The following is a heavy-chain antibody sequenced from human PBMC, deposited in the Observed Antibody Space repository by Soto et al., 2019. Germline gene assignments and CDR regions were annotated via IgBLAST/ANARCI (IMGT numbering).Heavy chain of an antibody. Sequence: ASETLSLTCTVSGGSISSYYWSWIRQPPGKGLEWIGYIYYSGSTNYNPSLKSRVTISVDTSKNQFSLKLSSVTAADTAVYYCARGGGHYDFWSGYYGNYYYYYGMDVWGQGTTVTVSS. CDR2: IYYSGST. J-gene: IGHJ6*02. D-gene: IGHD3-3*01. V-gene: IGHV4-59*01. CDR3: ARGGGHYDFWSGYYGNYYYYYGMDV. CDR1: GGSISSYY.